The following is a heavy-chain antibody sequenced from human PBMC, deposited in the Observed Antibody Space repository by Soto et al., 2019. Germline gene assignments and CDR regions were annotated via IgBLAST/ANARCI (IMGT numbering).Heavy chain of an antibody. CDR2: INHSGST. D-gene: IGHD6-13*01. Sequence: PSETLSLTCAVYGGSFSGYYWSWIRQPPGKGLEWIGEINHSGSTNYNPSLKSRVTISVDTSKNQFSLKLSSVTAADTAVYYCARGGPGIAAAGPPLWDYWGQGTLVTVPS. CDR3: ARGGPGIAAAGPPLWDY. V-gene: IGHV4-34*01. J-gene: IGHJ4*02. CDR1: GGSFSGYY.